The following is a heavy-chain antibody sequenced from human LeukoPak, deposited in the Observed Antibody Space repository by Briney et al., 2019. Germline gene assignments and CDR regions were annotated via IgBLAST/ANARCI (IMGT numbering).Heavy chain of an antibody. D-gene: IGHD2-8*01. CDR1: GYTFTSYA. J-gene: IGHJ6*03. CDR2: INTNTGKP. Sequence: ASVKVSCKASGYTFTSYAMNWVRQAPGQGLEWMGWINTNTGKPTYAQGFTGRFVFSLDTSVSTAYLQIRSLKAEDTAVYYCARSPIFCTNGVCYYYYMDVWGKGTTVTVSS. CDR3: ARSPIFCTNGVCYYYYMDV. V-gene: IGHV7-4-1*01.